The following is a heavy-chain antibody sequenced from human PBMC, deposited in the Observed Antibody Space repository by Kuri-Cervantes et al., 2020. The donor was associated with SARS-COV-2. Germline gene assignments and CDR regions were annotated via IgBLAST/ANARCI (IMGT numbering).Heavy chain of an antibody. Sequence: SVKVSCKASGDSFSSYSFNWVRQAPGQGLEWMGGIIPMFDTADYAPKFQGRVTVTADESTRTVYMEMSSLRSDDTAVYYCARGGGGSGFFDYWGQGTLVTVSS. CDR3: ARGGGGSGFFDY. D-gene: IGHD6-19*01. CDR1: GDSFSSYS. J-gene: IGHJ4*02. CDR2: IIPMFDTA. V-gene: IGHV1-69*13.